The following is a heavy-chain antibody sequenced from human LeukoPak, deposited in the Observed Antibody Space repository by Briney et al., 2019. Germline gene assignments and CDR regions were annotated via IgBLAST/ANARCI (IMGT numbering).Heavy chain of an antibody. V-gene: IGHV1-69*13. J-gene: IGHJ5*02. D-gene: IGHD3-10*01. CDR3: ARRGLRGWFDP. CDR1: GYTLTSYG. Sequence: SVKVSCKASGYTLTSYGISWVRQAPGQGLEWMGGIIPIFGTANYAQKFQGRVTITADESTSTAYMELSSLRSEDTAVYYCARRGLRGWFDPWGQGTLVTVSS. CDR2: IIPIFGTA.